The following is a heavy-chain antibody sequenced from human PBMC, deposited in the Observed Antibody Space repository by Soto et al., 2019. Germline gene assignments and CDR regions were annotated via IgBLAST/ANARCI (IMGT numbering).Heavy chain of an antibody. CDR1: GGSFSCYY. CDR2: INHSGST. V-gene: IGHV4-34*01. CDR3: ARGPHYYYYYGMDV. Sequence: SETLSLTCAVYGGSFSCYYWIWIRQPPGKGLEWIGEINHSGSTNYNPSLKSRVTISVDTSKNQFSLKLSSVTAADTAVYYCARGPHYYYYYGMDVWGQGTTVTVSS. J-gene: IGHJ6*02.